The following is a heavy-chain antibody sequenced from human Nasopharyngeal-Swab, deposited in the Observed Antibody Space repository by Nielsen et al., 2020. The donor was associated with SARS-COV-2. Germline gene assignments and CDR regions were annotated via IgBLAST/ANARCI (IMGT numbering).Heavy chain of an antibody. J-gene: IGHJ4*01. Sequence: GESLKISCAASGFSFSSFWRHWVRQVPGEGLVWVSRIDTGGTRTDYAESVKGRFTISRDNAKNTLYLQMNNLRPEDTAVYYCARDIGGFGGYWGQGTLVTVSS. CDR1: GFSFSSFW. V-gene: IGHV3-74*01. CDR3: ARDIGGFGGY. CDR2: IDTGGTRT. D-gene: IGHD4-23*01.